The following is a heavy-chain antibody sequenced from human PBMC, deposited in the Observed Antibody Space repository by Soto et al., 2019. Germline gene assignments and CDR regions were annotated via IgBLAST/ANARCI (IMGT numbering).Heavy chain of an antibody. J-gene: IGHJ4*02. Sequence: ASVKVSCKASGYTFTSYGISWVRQAPGQGLEWMGWISAYNGNTNYAQKLQGRVTMTTDTSTCTAFMELRSLRSDDTAFFYCASTGSYDSSGYYYFDYWGQGTLVTVSS. D-gene: IGHD3-22*01. V-gene: IGHV1-18*01. CDR3: ASTGSYDSSGYYYFDY. CDR2: ISAYNGNT. CDR1: GYTFTSYG.